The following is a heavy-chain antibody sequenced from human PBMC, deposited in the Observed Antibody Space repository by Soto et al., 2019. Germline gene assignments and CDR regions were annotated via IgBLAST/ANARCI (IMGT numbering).Heavy chain of an antibody. J-gene: IGHJ3*02. Sequence: SETLSLTCTVSGGSISSYYWSWIRQPPGKGLEWIGHIYYSGSTNYNPSLKSRVTISVDTSKNQFSLKLSSVTAADTAVYYCARTLVVAYAFDIWGQGTMVTVSS. V-gene: IGHV4-59*01. D-gene: IGHD3-22*01. CDR1: GGSISSYY. CDR2: IYYSGST. CDR3: ARTLVVAYAFDI.